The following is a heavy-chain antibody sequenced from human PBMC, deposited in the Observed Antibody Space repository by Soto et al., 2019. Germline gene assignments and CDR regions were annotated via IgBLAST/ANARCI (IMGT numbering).Heavy chain of an antibody. CDR2: ISAYNGNT. D-gene: IGHD6-6*01. CDR3: ARFGRGYSSSPAGGFDY. CDR1: GYTFTSYG. V-gene: IGHV1-18*01. J-gene: IGHJ4*02. Sequence: VASVKVSCKASGYTFTSYGISWVRQAPGQGLEWMGWISAYNGNTNYAQKLQGRVTMTTDTSTSTAYMELRSLRSDDTAVYYCARFGRGYSSSPAGGFDYGGQGPLVTVSS.